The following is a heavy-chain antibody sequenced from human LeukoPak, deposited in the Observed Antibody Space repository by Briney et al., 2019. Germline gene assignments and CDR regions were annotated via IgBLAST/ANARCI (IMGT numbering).Heavy chain of an antibody. Sequence: GGSLRLSCAASGFTFSSYWMHWVRQAPGKGLVWVSRIDSDGSSTSYADSVKGRFTISRDNAKNTLYLEMNSLRAEDTAVYYCARGRAYYDFWSGYYYNWFDPWGQGTLVTVSS. CDR1: GFTFSSYW. D-gene: IGHD3-3*01. CDR3: ARGRAYYDFWSGYYYNWFDP. J-gene: IGHJ5*02. CDR2: IDSDGSST. V-gene: IGHV3-74*01.